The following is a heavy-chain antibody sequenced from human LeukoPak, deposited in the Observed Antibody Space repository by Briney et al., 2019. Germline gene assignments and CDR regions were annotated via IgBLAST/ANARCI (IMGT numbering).Heavy chain of an antibody. D-gene: IGHD5-24*01. Sequence: KPSETLSLTCTVSGGSVSSSIYYWGWIRQPPGKGLEWIGSIYYSGNTYYNPSLKSRVTISVDTSKNQFSLKLTSVTAADAAVYYRAMPMAYWGHGTLVTVSS. CDR1: GGSVSSSIYY. V-gene: IGHV4-39*01. CDR2: IYYSGNT. J-gene: IGHJ4*01. CDR3: AMPMAY.